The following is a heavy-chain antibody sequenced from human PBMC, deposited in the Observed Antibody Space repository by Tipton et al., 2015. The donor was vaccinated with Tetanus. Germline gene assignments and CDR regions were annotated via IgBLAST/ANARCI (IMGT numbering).Heavy chain of an antibody. CDR1: GGSISSTDYY. Sequence: TLSLTCSVSGGSISSTDYYWSWIRQPPGKGLEWLGHTYDSGRINYNPSLKSRVTISVDASRNQFSLTLNSVTAADTAVYFCAGYRVGWGGRGYWGQGTLVTVSS. V-gene: IGHV4-61*08. D-gene: IGHD5-24*01. CDR3: AGYRVGWGGRGY. J-gene: IGHJ4*02. CDR2: TYDSGRI.